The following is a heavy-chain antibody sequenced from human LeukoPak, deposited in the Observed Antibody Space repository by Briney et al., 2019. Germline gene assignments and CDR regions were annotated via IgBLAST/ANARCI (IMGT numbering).Heavy chain of an antibody. J-gene: IGHJ4*02. CDR3: ARAVGAND. Sequence: PGGSLRLSCAAYGFTFSSYSFHWVRQAPGQGLEWVSYISSSGGGIYYADSVKGRFTISRDNAKNSLYLQMNSLRAEDTAVYYCARAVGANDWGQGTLVTVSS. V-gene: IGHV3-48*03. D-gene: IGHD1-26*01. CDR1: GFTFSSYS. CDR2: ISSSGGGI.